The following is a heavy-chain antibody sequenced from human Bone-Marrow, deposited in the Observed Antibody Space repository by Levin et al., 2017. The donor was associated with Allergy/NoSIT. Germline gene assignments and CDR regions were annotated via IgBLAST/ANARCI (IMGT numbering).Heavy chain of an antibody. V-gene: IGHV3-53*01. J-gene: IGHJ6*02. CDR2: IYMGGST. CDR1: GLIINSNY. D-gene: IGHD7-27*01. CDR3: ANWGSNHYYGMDV. Sequence: PGGSLRLSCAASGLIINSNYMSWVRQAPGKGLEWVSIIYMGGSTFYADSVKGRITISRDNSKNTLYLQLKNLRVEDTGIYYCANWGSNHYYGMDVWGQGTTVTVSS.